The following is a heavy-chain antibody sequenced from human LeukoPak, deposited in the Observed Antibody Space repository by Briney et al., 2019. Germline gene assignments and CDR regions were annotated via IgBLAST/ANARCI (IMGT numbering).Heavy chain of an antibody. CDR3: AKAGGGFSLNY. D-gene: IGHD3-16*01. Sequence: GGSLRLSCAASGFTFSSYWMSWVRQAPGKGLEWVANIKQDGSEKYYVDSVKGRFTISRDNAKNSLYLQMNSLRAEDTAVYYCAKAGGGFSLNYWGQGTLVTVSS. J-gene: IGHJ4*02. CDR1: GFTFSSYW. CDR2: IKQDGSEK. V-gene: IGHV3-7*01.